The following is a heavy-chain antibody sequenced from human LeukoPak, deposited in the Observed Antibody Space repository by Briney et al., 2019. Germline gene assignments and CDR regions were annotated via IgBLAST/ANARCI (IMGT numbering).Heavy chain of an antibody. J-gene: IGHJ4*02. CDR2: IYSGGST. CDR1: GFTVSSNY. D-gene: IGHD3-22*01. CDR3: ARDYRSGGYWGVGFDY. Sequence: PGGSLRLSCAASGFTVSSNYMSWVRQAPGRGLEWVSVIYSGGSTYYADSVKGRFTISRDNSKNTLYLQMNSLTAEDTAVYYCARDYRSGGYWGVGFDYWGQGTLVTVSS. V-gene: IGHV3-53*01.